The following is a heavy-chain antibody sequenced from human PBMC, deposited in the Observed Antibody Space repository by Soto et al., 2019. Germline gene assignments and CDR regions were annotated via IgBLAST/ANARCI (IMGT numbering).Heavy chain of an antibody. CDR1: GYTFSSYG. CDR3: ARDFRDSCGGTSCIYFDF. D-gene: IGHD2-2*01. J-gene: IGHJ4*02. V-gene: IGHV1-18*01. CDR2: ISANSGDT. Sequence: QVQLVQSGAEVKEPGAAVRVSCKASGYTFSSYGFSWVRQAPGQGLAWVAWISANSGDTNSAQKFQGRVTLTTDTSTSTAYMYLRSLTSDDTAIYYCARDFRDSCGGTSCIYFDFWGQGTLVTVSS.